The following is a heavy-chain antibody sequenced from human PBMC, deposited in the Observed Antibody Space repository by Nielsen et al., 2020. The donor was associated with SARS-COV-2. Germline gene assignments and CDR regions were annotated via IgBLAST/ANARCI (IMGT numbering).Heavy chain of an antibody. CDR2: IYHRGTT. Sequence: SETLSLTCAVSGGSISSSNWWSWVRQPPGKGLEWIGEIYHRGTTNYNPSLESRVTISVDTSKRQFSLKLTSVTAADTALYYCATSTNVAFDLWGHGTVVTVSS. D-gene: IGHD3-3*02. V-gene: IGHV4-4*02. CDR1: GGSISSSNW. CDR3: ATSTNVAFDL. J-gene: IGHJ3*01.